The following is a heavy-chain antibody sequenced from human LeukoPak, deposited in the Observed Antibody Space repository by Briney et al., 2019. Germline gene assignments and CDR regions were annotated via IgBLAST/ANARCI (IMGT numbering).Heavy chain of an antibody. D-gene: IGHD6-25*01. CDR2: INPNSGGT. Sequence: ASVKVSCKASGYTFTGYYMHWVRQAPEQGLEWMGWINPNSGGTNYAQKSQGRVTMTRDTSISTAYMELSRLRSDDTAVYYCARDSWYSSGRYYGMDVWGQGTTVTVSS. CDR1: GYTFTGYY. V-gene: IGHV1-2*02. CDR3: ARDSWYSSGRYYGMDV. J-gene: IGHJ6*02.